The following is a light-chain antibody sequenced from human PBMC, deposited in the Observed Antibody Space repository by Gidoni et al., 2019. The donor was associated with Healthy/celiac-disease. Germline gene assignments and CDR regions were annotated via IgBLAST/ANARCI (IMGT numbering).Light chain of an antibody. CDR2: GAS. V-gene: IGKV3-15*01. CDR1: QSFSSN. J-gene: IGKJ1*01. Sequence: EIVMTQSPATLSVSPGERATLSCRASQSFSSNLAWYQQKPGQAPRLLIYGASTRATGIPARFSGSGSGTEFTLTISSLQSEDFAVYYCQQYKNWPLAFGQGTKVEIK. CDR3: QQYKNWPLA.